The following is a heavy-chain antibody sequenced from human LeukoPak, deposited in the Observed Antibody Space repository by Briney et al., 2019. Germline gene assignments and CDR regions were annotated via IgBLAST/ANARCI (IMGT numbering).Heavy chain of an antibody. Sequence: SETLSLTCTVSGGSISSSSYYWGWIRQPPGKGLEWIGSIYYSGSTYYNPSLKSRVTISVDTSKNQFSLKLSSVTAADTAVYYCATTTGDREGFDYWGQGTLVTVSS. CDR3: ATTTGDREGFDY. CDR1: GGSISSSSYY. V-gene: IGHV4-39*07. D-gene: IGHD1-14*01. J-gene: IGHJ4*02. CDR2: IYYSGST.